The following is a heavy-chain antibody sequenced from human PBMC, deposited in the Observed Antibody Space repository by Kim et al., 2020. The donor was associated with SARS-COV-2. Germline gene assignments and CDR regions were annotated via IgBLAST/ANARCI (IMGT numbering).Heavy chain of an antibody. V-gene: IGHV4-34*01. CDR1: GGSFSGYY. D-gene: IGHD3-10*01. J-gene: IGHJ5*02. Sequence: SETLSLTCAVYGGSFSGYYWSWIRQPPGKGLEWIGEINHSGSTNYNPSLKSRVTISVDTSKNQFSLKLSSVTAADTAVYYCARGPITMVRGVIRFWFSP. CDR3: ARGPITMVRGVIRFWFSP. CDR2: INHSGST.